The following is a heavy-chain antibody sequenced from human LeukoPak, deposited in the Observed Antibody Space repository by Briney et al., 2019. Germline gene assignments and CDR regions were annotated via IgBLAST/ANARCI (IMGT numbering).Heavy chain of an antibody. V-gene: IGHV3-74*01. CDR3: ARGAFSGSYYFYY. CDR2: FNCYERST. D-gene: IGHD1-26*01. CDR1: GFPLSSYW. J-gene: IGHJ4*02. Sequence: GGSLRLSCAASGFPLSSYWMHWVRQAPGKGVVWVSRFNCYERSTSYGVSEKGLYNLSRDNAKITLYAQVHSLSAEDTAVYYCARGAFSGSYYFYYWGQGTLVTVSS.